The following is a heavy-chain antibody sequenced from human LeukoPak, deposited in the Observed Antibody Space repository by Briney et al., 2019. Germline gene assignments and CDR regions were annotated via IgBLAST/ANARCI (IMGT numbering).Heavy chain of an antibody. D-gene: IGHD2-15*01. CDR3: ARGGMVVADDDDAFDI. CDR1: GFTFSTYS. V-gene: IGHV3-48*01. Sequence: TGGSLRLSCVASGFTFSTYSMNWVRQAPGKGVEWLSYISSSSSTIDYADSVKGRFTISRDNSKNTLYLQMNSLRAEDTAVYYCARGGMVVADDDDAFDIWGQGTMVTVSS. CDR2: ISSSSSTI. J-gene: IGHJ3*02.